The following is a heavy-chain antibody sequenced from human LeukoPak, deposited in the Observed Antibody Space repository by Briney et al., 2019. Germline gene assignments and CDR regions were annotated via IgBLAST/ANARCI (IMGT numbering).Heavy chain of an antibody. CDR2: MNPNSGNT. CDR3: ARGVYYYDSSGYHYYFDY. Sequence: ASVTVSCKASGYTFTSYDINWVRQATGQGLEWMGWMNPNSGNTGYAQKFQGRVTMTRNTSISTAYMELSSLRSEDTAVYYCARGVYYYDSSGYHYYFDYWGQGTLVTVSS. CDR1: GYTFTSYD. V-gene: IGHV1-8*01. D-gene: IGHD3-22*01. J-gene: IGHJ4*02.